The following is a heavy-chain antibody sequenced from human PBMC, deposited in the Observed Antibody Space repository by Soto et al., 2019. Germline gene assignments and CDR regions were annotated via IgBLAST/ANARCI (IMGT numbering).Heavy chain of an antibody. CDR3: PKSPRGEMATD. CDR2: INTYNGMT. V-gene: IGHV1-18*01. Sequence: QVQLVQSGGEVKKPGASVTVSCKASGYTFINYHITWVRQAPGQGLEWMAWINTYNGMTDYAQKFQGRVTMTRGTSTSTAYMELRNLGSDDTAVYFCPKSPRGEMATDWGQGTLVTVSS. CDR1: GYTFINYH. D-gene: IGHD5-12*01. J-gene: IGHJ4*02.